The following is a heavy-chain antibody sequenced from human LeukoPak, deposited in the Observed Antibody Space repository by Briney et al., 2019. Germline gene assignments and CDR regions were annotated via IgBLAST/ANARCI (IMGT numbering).Heavy chain of an antibody. CDR3: AKDMIYRDAGSYLGGLIDY. CDR2: ISWDGDST. V-gene: IGHV3-43D*03. Sequence: GGSLRLSCAASGFTFDDYAMHWVRQTPGKGLEWVSLISWDGDSTSYADSVKGRFSISRDNSKSSLYLQMNSLRPEDTALYYCAKDMIYRDAGSYLGGLIDYWGQGALVTVSS. CDR1: GFTFDDYA. J-gene: IGHJ4*02. D-gene: IGHD3-10*01.